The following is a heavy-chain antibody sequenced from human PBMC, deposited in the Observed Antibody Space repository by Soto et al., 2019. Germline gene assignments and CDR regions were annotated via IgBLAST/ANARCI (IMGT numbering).Heavy chain of an antibody. CDR3: ASGTDPFDP. CDR1: GFPFSSYG. Sequence: GGSLSLSCAASGFPFSSYGMHWVRQAPGKGLDWVGVIWYDGSNKDYAESVKGRFTISRDNSKNMLYLQMNSLRADDTAVYYLASGTDPFDPWGQGTLVTVSS. D-gene: IGHD3-10*01. J-gene: IGHJ5*02. V-gene: IGHV3-33*03. CDR2: IWYDGSNK.